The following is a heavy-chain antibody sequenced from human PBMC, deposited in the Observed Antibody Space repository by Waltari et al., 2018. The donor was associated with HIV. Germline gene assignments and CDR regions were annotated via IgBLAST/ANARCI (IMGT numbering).Heavy chain of an antibody. CDR2: ISSSSSTI. CDR1: GFTFSSHS. V-gene: IGHV3-48*02. J-gene: IGHJ4*02. CDR3: AREAAAGMGVDY. Sequence: EVQLVESGGGLVQPGGSLRLSCAASGFTFSSHSMNWVRQAPGKGLELVSYISSSSSTIYYADSVKGRFTISRDNAKNSLYLQMNSLRDEDTAVYYCAREAAAGMGVDYWGQGTLVTVSS. D-gene: IGHD6-13*01.